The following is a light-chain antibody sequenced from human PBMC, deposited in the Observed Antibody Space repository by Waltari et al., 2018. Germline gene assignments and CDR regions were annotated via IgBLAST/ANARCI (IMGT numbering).Light chain of an antibody. CDR2: WAS. CDR1: QSVLYTSNYHNY. J-gene: IGKJ2*01. CDR3: QQYYSAPYT. Sequence: DIVMTQSPASLSVSLGERATINCKSSQSVLYTSNYHNYLAWYQQKPGQPPKLLLYWASTRESGVPDRFSGSGSGTDFTLSISTLQAEDVAVYYCQQYYSAPYTFGQGTRLEIK. V-gene: IGKV4-1*01.